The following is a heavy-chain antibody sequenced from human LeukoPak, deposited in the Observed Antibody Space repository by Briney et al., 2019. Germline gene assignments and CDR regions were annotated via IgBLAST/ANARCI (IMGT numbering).Heavy chain of an antibody. CDR3: ARGRVDGYDSDY. V-gene: IGHV3-21*01. D-gene: IGHD5-12*01. Sequence: GGSLRLSCAASGFTVSSNYMSRVRQAPGKGLEWVSSISSSSSYIYYADSVKGRFTISRDNAKNSLYLQMNSLRAEDTAVYYCARGRVDGYDSDYWGQGTLVTVSS. J-gene: IGHJ4*02. CDR2: ISSSSSYI. CDR1: GFTVSSNY.